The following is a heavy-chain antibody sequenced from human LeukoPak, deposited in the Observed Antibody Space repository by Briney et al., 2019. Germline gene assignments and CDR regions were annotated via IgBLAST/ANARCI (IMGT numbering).Heavy chain of an antibody. CDR2: ISSISSYT. CDR3: ARDYPTTKGP. J-gene: IGHJ4*02. D-gene: IGHD5-12*01. Sequence: GGSLRLSCAASGFTFSDYYMNWIRQAPGKGLEWVSFISSISSYTKYADSVKGRFTISRDNAKNSLHLQMNSLRAEDTAVYYCARDYPTTKGPWGQGTLVTVSS. V-gene: IGHV3-11*06. CDR1: GFTFSDYY.